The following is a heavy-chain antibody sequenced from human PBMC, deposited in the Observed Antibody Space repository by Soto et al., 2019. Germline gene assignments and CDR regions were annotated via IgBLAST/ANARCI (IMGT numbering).Heavy chain of an antibody. CDR1: GFTFSSYG. J-gene: IGHJ4*02. V-gene: IGHV3-30*18. D-gene: IGHD1-7*01. Sequence: GGSLRLSCAASGFTFSSYGMHWVRQAPGKGLEWVAVISYDGSNKYYADSVKGRFTISRDNSKNTLYLQMNSLRAEDTAVYYCAKAHRNWNYYKSIDYWGQGTLVTVSS. CDR2: ISYDGSNK. CDR3: AKAHRNWNYYKSIDY.